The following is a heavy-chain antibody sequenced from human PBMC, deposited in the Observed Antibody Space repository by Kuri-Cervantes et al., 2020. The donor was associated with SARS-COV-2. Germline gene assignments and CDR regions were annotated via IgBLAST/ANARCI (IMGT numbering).Heavy chain of an antibody. D-gene: IGHD3-3*01. CDR3: TTVESITIFGVASYFDY. J-gene: IGHJ4*02. CDR2: ISGSGGST. Sequence: GESLKISCAASGFTFSSYAMSWVRQAPGKGLEWVSAISGSGGSTYYADSVKGRFTISRDDSKNTLYLQMNSLKTEDTAVYYCTTVESITIFGVASYFDYWGQGTLVTLL. V-gene: IGHV3-23*01. CDR1: GFTFSSYA.